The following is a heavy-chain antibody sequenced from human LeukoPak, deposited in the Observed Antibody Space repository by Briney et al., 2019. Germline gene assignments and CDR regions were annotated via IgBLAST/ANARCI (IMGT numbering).Heavy chain of an antibody. Sequence: ASVKVSCKASGYAFTGYYMHWVRQAPGQGLEWMGWINPNSGGTNYAQKFQVRGTMTRDTSISTAYMELSRLRSDDTAVYYCARSAESSSWVEFDYWGQGTLVTVSS. J-gene: IGHJ4*02. D-gene: IGHD6-13*01. CDR2: INPNSGGT. CDR3: ARSAESSSWVEFDY. V-gene: IGHV1-2*02. CDR1: GYAFTGYY.